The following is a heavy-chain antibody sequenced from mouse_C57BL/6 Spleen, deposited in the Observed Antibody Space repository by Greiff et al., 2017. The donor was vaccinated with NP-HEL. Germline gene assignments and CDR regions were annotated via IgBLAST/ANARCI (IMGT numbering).Heavy chain of an antibody. CDR3: ARNLITTVVATRNYAMDY. V-gene: IGHV2-9-1*01. CDR1: GFSLTSYA. CDR2: IWTGGGT. Sequence: VKLMESGPGLVAPSQSLSITCTVSGFSLTSYAISWVRQPPGKGLEWLGVIWTGGGTNYNSALKSRLSISKDNSKSQVFLKMNSLQTDDTARYYCARNLITTVVATRNYAMDYWGQGTSVTVSS. J-gene: IGHJ4*01. D-gene: IGHD1-1*01.